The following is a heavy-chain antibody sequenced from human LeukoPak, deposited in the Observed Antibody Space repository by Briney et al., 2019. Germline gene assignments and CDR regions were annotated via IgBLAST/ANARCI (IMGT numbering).Heavy chain of an antibody. J-gene: IGHJ4*02. V-gene: IGHV3-9*01. CDR1: GFTFDDYA. D-gene: IGHD4-23*01. CDR3: ARGLRWSDY. CDR2: ISWNSGSI. Sequence: GGSLRLSCAASGFTFDDYAMHWVRQAPGKGLEWVSGISWNSGSIGYADSVKGRFTISRDDAKNSLYLQMNSLRAEDTAVYYCARGLRWSDYWGQGALVTVSS.